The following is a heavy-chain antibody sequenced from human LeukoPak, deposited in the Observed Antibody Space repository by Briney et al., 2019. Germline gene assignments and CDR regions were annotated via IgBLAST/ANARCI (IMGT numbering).Heavy chain of an antibody. CDR2: INHSGST. D-gene: IGHD3-10*01. CDR1: GGSFSGYY. J-gene: IGHJ4*02. Sequence: SETLSLTCAVYGGSFSGYYWSWIRQPPGKGLEWIGEINHSGSTNYNPSLKSRVTMSVDTSKNQFSLKLSSVTAADTAVYYCARSWFGELSHFNYWGQGTLVRVSS. V-gene: IGHV4-34*09. CDR3: ARSWFGELSHFNY.